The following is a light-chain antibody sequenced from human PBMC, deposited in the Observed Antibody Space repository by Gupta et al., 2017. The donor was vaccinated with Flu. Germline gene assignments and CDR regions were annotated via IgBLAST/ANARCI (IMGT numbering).Light chain of an antibody. V-gene: IGKV3-20*01. J-gene: IGKJ5*01. CDR3: QVYGRSRSIT. CDR2: GPS. Sequence: EIVLTQSPGTLSLSPGDTATLSCRASQTLSSTFFAWYQQKPGQAPRLLIYGPSHRDTGIPDRFSGSESETDLTLTISRREPEDFAVYYCQVYGRSRSITFGQGTRLEIK. CDR1: QTLSSTF.